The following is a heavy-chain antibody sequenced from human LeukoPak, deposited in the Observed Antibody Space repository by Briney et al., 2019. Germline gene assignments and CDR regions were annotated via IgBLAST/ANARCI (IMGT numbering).Heavy chain of an antibody. J-gene: IGHJ6*03. CDR3: AKEGYCSGDTCYGGYYMDV. Sequence: GGSLRLSCAASGFTFSSYAMSWVRQAPGKGLECVSAISGSGGSTYYADSVKGRFTISRDNSKNTLYLQMNSLRAEDTAVYYCAKEGYCSGDTCYGGYYMDVWGKGTTVTISS. V-gene: IGHV3-23*01. CDR2: ISGSGGST. D-gene: IGHD2-15*01. CDR1: GFTFSSYA.